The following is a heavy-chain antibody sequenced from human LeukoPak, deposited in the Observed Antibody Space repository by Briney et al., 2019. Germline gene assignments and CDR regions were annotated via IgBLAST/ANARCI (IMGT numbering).Heavy chain of an antibody. D-gene: IGHD3-3*02. J-gene: IGHJ6*03. CDR3: ARHVWSAYYYYYYMDV. Sequence: TSETLSLTCTVSGYSISSGYYWGWIRQPPGKGLQWIGTIYYVGSTFYNPSLKSRVTMSVDTSKNQFSLNLSSVTAADTAVYYCARHVWSAYYYYYYMDVWGKGTTVTVSS. V-gene: IGHV4-38-2*02. CDR2: IYYVGST. CDR1: GYSISSGYY.